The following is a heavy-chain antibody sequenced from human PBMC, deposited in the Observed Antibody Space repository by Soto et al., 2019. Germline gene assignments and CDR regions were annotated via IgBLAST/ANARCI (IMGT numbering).Heavy chain of an antibody. J-gene: IGHJ4*02. D-gene: IGHD1-7*01. CDR2: IWYDGSNK. Sequence: QENLVESGGGVVQPGRSLRLSCAASGSIFSGYGMHWVRQTPGKGLEWVAVIWYDGSNKYYADSVKGRFTISRDNSKNMLYLQMDSLRAEDTAIYYCAREGIGGTAFRGFCDYWGQGTLVTVSS. CDR3: AREGIGGTAFRGFCDY. V-gene: IGHV3-33*01. CDR1: GSIFSGYG.